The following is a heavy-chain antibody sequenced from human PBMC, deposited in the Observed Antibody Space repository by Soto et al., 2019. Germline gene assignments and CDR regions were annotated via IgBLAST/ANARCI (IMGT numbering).Heavy chain of an antibody. V-gene: IGHV2-70*01. CDR2: IDWDDDK. CDR3: ARIPSRPYYDILAGHKLHYYYGMDV. J-gene: IGHJ6*02. CDR1: GFSLSTSGMC. D-gene: IGHD3-9*01. Sequence: SGPTLVNPTQTLTLTCTFSGFSLSTSGMCVSWIRQPPGKALEWLALIDWDDDKYYSTSLKTRLTISKDTSKNQVVLTMTNMDPLDTATFYCARIPSRPYYDILAGHKLHYYYGMDVWGQGTTVTVS.